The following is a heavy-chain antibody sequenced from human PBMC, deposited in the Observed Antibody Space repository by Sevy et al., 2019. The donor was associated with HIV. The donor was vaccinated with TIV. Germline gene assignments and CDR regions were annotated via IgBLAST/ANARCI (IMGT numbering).Heavy chain of an antibody. V-gene: IGHV3-7*01. CDR3: ARDYDYAGDYGEDTFDYYYGMDV. CDR2: IKQDGSEK. J-gene: IGHJ6*02. D-gene: IGHD4-17*01. CDR1: GFTFSSYG. Sequence: GGSLRLSCAASGFTFSSYGMSWVRQAPGKGLEWVANIKQDGSEKYYVDSVKGRFTISRDNSKNSLYLQMNSLRAEDTAGYYCARDYDYAGDYGEDTFDYYYGMDVWGQGTTVTVSS.